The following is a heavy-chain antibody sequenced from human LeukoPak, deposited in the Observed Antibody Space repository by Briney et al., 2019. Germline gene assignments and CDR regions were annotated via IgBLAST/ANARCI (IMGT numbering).Heavy chain of an antibody. CDR3: ARGPGWNYFDY. Sequence: GGSLRLSCAVSGFTASIHYMTWVRQAPGKGLEWVSYLYRDGSTCYADSVKDRFSISRDNSKNTVYLQMNSLRAEDTAVYYCARGPGWNYFDYWGQGTLVTVSS. CDR1: GFTASIHY. D-gene: IGHD2-15*01. CDR2: LYRDGST. V-gene: IGHV3-66*01. J-gene: IGHJ4*02.